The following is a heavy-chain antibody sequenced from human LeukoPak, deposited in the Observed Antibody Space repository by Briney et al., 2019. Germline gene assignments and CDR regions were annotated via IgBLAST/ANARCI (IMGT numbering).Heavy chain of an antibody. D-gene: IGHD1-26*01. CDR2: IYYSGST. CDR3: AGDPSGSYYAGSYNYYYGMDV. CDR1: GDSISSYY. V-gene: IGHV4-59*01. J-gene: IGHJ6*02. Sequence: SETLSLTCTVSGDSISSYYWSWVRQPPGKGLEWIGYIYYSGSTNYNPSTRSRVTISVDTSKNQFSLKLTSVTAADTAVYYCAGDPSGSYYAGSYNYYYGMDVWRQGTTVTVSS.